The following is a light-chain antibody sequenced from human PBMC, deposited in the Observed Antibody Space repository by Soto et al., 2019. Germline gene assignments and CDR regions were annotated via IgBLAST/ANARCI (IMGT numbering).Light chain of an antibody. CDR1: SGSVASNY. CDR2: EDN. V-gene: IGLV6-57*02. Sequence: NFMLTQPHSVSESPGKTVTISCTGSSGSVASNYVQWYQQRPGSVPTTVIYEDNQRPSGVPDRFSGSFDSSSNSASPTISGLKTEDEADYYCQSYDSSNQVFGGGTKLTVL. CDR3: QSYDSSNQV. J-gene: IGLJ3*02.